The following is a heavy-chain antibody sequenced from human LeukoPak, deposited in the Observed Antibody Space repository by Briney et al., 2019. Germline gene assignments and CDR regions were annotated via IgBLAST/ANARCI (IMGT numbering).Heavy chain of an antibody. CDR1: GGSISSYY. V-gene: IGHV4-59*12. D-gene: IGHD6-19*01. J-gene: IGHJ4*02. CDR3: ARESYSSGWYSH. CDR2: IYYTGGIT. Sequence: PSETLSLTCTVSGGSISSYYWSWIRQPPGKGLEWIGYIYYTGGITDYSPSLKSRVTISVDTSKNQFSLQLNSVTPEDTAVYYCARESYSSGWYSHWGQGTLVTVSS.